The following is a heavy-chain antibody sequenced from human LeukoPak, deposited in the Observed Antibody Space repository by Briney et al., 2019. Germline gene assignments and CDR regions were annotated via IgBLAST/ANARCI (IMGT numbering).Heavy chain of an antibody. J-gene: IGHJ6*02. CDR2: ISSSSSYI. CDR1: GFTFSNFA. V-gene: IGHV3-21*01. D-gene: IGHD6-13*01. CDR3: ARDWYSSSWYDPYYYYYYGMDV. Sequence: GGSLRLSCAASGFTFSNFAMSWVRQAPGKGLEWASSISSSSSYIYYADSVKGRFTISRDNAKNSLYLQMNSLRAEDTAVYYCARDWYSSSWYDPYYYYYYGMDVWGQGTTVTVSS.